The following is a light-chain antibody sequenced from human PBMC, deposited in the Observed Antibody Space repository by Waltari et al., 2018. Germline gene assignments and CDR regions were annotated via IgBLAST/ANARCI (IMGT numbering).Light chain of an antibody. CDR3: ASWDDSLSVGV. CDR2: RNN. CDR1: ISNLGTNS. Sequence: QSVLTQPPSASGTPGQRVTLSCSGSISNLGTNSVYWYQQFPGTAPKLLIQRNNHRPSGVPDRFSGSKSGTSASLAISGLRSEDEADYYCASWDDSLSVGVFGGGTKLTVL. J-gene: IGLJ3*02. V-gene: IGLV1-47*01.